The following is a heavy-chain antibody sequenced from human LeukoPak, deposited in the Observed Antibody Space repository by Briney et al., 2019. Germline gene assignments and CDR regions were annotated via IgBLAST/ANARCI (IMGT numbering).Heavy chain of an antibody. D-gene: IGHD3-9*01. CDR2: ITWDGGTT. V-gene: IGHV3-43D*03. CDR1: GFTFDDYA. Sequence: GGSLRLSCAAAGFTFDDYAMHWVRQVPGKGLEWVSLITWDGGTTSYADSVQGRFTISRDNNKNSLYLQMKSLRPDDTAFYYCTKSALTGDQFDSWGQGTLVTVSS. J-gene: IGHJ4*02. CDR3: TKSALTGDQFDS.